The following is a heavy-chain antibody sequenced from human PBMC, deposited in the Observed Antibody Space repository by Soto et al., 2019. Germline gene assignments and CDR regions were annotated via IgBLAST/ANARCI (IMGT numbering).Heavy chain of an antibody. CDR1: GFTFSSYA. CDR2: ISGSGGST. D-gene: IGHD3-10*01. Sequence: EVQLLESGGGLVQPGGYLRLSCAASGFTFSSYATSWVRQAPGKGLEWVSAISGSGGSTYYADSVKGRFTISRDNSKHTLYLQMNSRRAEDTAVYYCAKGGGVLWFGELPFDYWGQGTLVTVSS. V-gene: IGHV3-23*01. CDR3: AKGGGVLWFGELPFDY. J-gene: IGHJ4*02.